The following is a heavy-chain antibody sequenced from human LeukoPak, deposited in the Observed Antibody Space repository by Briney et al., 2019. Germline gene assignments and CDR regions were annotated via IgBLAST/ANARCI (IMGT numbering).Heavy chain of an antibody. Sequence: ASVKVPCKASGYTFTGYYMHWVRQAPGQGLEWMGWINPNSGGTNYAQKFQGRVTMTRDTSISTAYMELSRLRSDDTAVYYCARAFYGDYVWFDPWGQGTLVTVSS. D-gene: IGHD4-17*01. CDR3: ARAFYGDYVWFDP. CDR2: INPNSGGT. CDR1: GYTFTGYY. V-gene: IGHV1-2*02. J-gene: IGHJ5*02.